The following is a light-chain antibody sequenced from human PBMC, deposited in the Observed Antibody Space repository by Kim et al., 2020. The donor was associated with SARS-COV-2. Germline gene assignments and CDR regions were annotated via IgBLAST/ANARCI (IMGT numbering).Light chain of an antibody. V-gene: IGLV3-19*01. Sequence: SSELTQDPAVSVALGQTVRITCQGDSLRSFYASWYQQKPGQAPVLVIYGKDNRSSGIPDRFSGSSSGNTASLTITGAQAEDEADYYCNSRDNSGNHLTVFAGATQLTAL. CDR2: GKD. CDR3: NSRDNSGNHLTV. CDR1: SLRSFY. J-gene: IGLJ2*01.